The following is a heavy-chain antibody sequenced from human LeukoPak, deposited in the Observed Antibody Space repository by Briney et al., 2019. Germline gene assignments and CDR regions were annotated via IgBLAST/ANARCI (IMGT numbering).Heavy chain of an antibody. Sequence: PGGSLRLSCAASRLPLSSYWMSWVRQTLGKGLEWVANIKEDGSEKYYVDSVKGRFTISRDNAKTSMYLQMNSMGGEDTAVYYCARDRELFCLGNTWFRYSDFWGRGTLVTVSS. CDR1: RLPLSSYW. V-gene: IGHV3-7*04. CDR2: IKEDGSEK. J-gene: IGHJ2*01. D-gene: IGHD2/OR15-2a*01. CDR3: ARDRELFCLGNTWFRYSDF.